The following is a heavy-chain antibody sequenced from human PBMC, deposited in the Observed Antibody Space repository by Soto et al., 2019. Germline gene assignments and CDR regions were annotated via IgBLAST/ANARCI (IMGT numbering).Heavy chain of an antibody. CDR2: IGGRGDTT. D-gene: IGHD5-18*01. V-gene: IGHV3-23*01. CDR3: AKSPEGYTYSYGY. Sequence: PGGSLRLSCAASGFTFSSYAMSWVRQAPGKGLEWVSSIGGRGDTTYYEDSVKGRFTISRDNSKNTLYLQMNSLRAEDTAVYYCAKSPEGYTYSYGYWGQGTLVTVSS. CDR1: GFTFSSYA. J-gene: IGHJ4*02.